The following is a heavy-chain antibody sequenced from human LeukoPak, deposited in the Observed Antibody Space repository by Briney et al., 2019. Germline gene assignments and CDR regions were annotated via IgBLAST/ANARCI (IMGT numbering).Heavy chain of an antibody. D-gene: IGHD3-3*01. J-gene: IGHJ4*02. CDR1: GFTFSDYY. V-gene: IGHV3-11*04. CDR2: ISSSGSTI. Sequence: NPGGSLRLSCAASGFTFSDYYMSWIRQAPGKGLEWVSYISSSGSTIYYADSVKGRFTISRDNAKNSLYLQMNSLRAEDTAVYYCARDLPFWSGYYPFDYWGQGTLVTVS. CDR3: ARDLPFWSGYYPFDY.